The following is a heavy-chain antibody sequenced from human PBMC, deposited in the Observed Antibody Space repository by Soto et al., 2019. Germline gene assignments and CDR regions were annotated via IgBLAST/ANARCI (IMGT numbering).Heavy chain of an antibody. CDR1: GFTFSSYA. V-gene: IGHV3-30-3*01. CDR3: ARVSDYDSSGSPSHYFDY. Sequence: QPGGSLRLSCAASGFTFSSYAMHWVRQAPGKGLEWVAVISYDGGNKYYADSVKGRFTISRDNSKNTLYLQMNSLRAEDTAVYYCARVSDYDSSGSPSHYFDYWGQGTLVTVSS. D-gene: IGHD3-22*01. CDR2: ISYDGGNK. J-gene: IGHJ4*02.